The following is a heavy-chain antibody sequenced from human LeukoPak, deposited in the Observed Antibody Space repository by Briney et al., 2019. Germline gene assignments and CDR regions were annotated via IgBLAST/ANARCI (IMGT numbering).Heavy chain of an antibody. V-gene: IGHV5-51*01. CDR1: GSIFTSYW. J-gene: IGHJ4*02. CDR3: AMNPHYYDSSGYYLGLDY. CDR2: IYPGDSDT. D-gene: IGHD3-22*01. Sequence: GESLKISCKGSGSIFTSYWIGWVRQLPGKGLEWMGIIYPGDSDTRYSPSFQGQVTISADKSISTAYLQWSSLKASDTAMYYCAMNPHYYDSSGYYLGLDYWGQGTLVTVSS.